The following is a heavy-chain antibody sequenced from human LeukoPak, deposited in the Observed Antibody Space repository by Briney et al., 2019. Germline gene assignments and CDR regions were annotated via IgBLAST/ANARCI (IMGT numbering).Heavy chain of an antibody. CDR3: AKSYGSSGAFDI. D-gene: IGHD2-15*01. Sequence: PGGSLKLSCAASGFTFSSYAMSWVRQAPGKGLEWVSGISWNSGSIGYADSVKGRFTISRDNAKNSLYLQMNSLRAEDMALYYCAKSYGSSGAFDIWGQGTMVTVSS. CDR1: GFTFSSYA. J-gene: IGHJ3*02. CDR2: ISWNSGSI. V-gene: IGHV3-9*03.